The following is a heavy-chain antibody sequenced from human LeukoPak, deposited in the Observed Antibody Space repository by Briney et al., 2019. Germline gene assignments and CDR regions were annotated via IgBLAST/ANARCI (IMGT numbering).Heavy chain of an antibody. V-gene: IGHV4-59*01. D-gene: IGHD4-23*01. CDR3: ARDCPPHSLTPHAFEI. Sequence: SETLSLTCTASGFTISSYDLSWIRQPPGKGLEWIGYIYYSGSTNYNPSLKSRVTISVDTSKNQFSLKLSSVTAADTAVYYCARDCPPHSLTPHAFEIWGQGTMVTVSS. CDR1: GFTISSYD. J-gene: IGHJ3*02. CDR2: IYYSGST.